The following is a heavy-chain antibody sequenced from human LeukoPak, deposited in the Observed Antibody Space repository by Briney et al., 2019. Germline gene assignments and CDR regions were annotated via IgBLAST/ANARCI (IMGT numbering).Heavy chain of an antibody. V-gene: IGHV3-11*06. J-gene: IGHJ6*04. CDR1: GFTFSDYY. D-gene: IGHD3-10*01. Sequence: PGGSLRLSCAASGFTFSDYYMSWIRQAPGKGLEWVSYISSSSSYTNYADPVKGRFTISRDNAKNSLYLQMNSLRAEDTAVYYCARDALWFGETTYYYGMDVWGKGTTATVSS. CDR3: ARDALWFGETTYYYGMDV. CDR2: ISSSSSYT.